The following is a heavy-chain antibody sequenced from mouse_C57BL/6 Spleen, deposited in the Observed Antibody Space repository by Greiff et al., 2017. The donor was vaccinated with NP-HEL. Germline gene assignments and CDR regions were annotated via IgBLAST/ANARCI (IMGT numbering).Heavy chain of an antibody. J-gene: IGHJ1*03. CDR2: IYPRSGNT. Sequence: QVQLQQSGAELARPGASVKLSCKASGYTFTSYGISWVKQRPGQGLAWIGEIYPRSGNTYYNEKFKGKATLTADKSSSTAYMESRSLTAEDSAVYFRASPVAYFDVWGTGTTVTVSS. V-gene: IGHV1-81*01. CDR1: GYTFTSYG. CDR3: ASPVAYFDV. D-gene: IGHD1-1*02.